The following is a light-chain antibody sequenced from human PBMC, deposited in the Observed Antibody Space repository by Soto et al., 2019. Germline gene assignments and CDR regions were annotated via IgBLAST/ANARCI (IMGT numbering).Light chain of an antibody. V-gene: IGLV4-69*01. Sequence: QPVLTQSPSASASLGASVKLTCTLSSGHSTYAIAWHQQRPDKGPRYLMKLNSDGSHSKGDEIPDRFSGSSSGAERYLTISSLQSEDEADYYCQTWGTGIRVFGGGTKLTVL. CDR1: SGHSTYA. CDR3: QTWGTGIRV. CDR2: LNSDGSH. J-gene: IGLJ2*01.